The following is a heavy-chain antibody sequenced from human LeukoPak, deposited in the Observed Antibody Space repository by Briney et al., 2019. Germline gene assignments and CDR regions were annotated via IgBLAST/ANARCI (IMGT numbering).Heavy chain of an antibody. CDR2: TSTSGGSA. D-gene: IGHD1-26*01. J-gene: IGHJ4*02. V-gene: IGHV3-23*01. CDR3: ARYSGSYYYPPAWDL. Sequence: GGSLRLSCAASGFTSSNNAMSWVRQAPGKGLEWVSATSTSGGSAYYADSVKGRFTISRDNSKNTLYLQMDSLRADDTAVYYCARYSGSYYYPPAWDLWGQGTLVTVSS. CDR1: GFTSSNNA.